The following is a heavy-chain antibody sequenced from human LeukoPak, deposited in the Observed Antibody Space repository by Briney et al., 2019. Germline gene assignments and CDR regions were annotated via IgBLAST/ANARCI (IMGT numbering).Heavy chain of an antibody. CDR3: ARGPDRRVTPSYFQH. V-gene: IGHV3-23*01. D-gene: IGHD4-23*01. J-gene: IGHJ1*01. Sequence: GGSLRLSCAASGFTFSSYAMSWVRQAPGKGLEWVSGISGSGDNTYYADSVKGRFTISRDNSKNTLYLQMNSLRAEDTAVYYCARGPDRRVTPSYFQHWGQGTLVTVSS. CDR2: ISGSGDNT. CDR1: GFTFSSYA.